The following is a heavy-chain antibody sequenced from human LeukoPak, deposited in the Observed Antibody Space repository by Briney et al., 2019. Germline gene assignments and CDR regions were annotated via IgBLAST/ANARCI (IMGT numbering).Heavy chain of an antibody. D-gene: IGHD5-24*01. CDR3: ARDTRPVEMATIDY. CDR2: IKEDGSEK. Sequence: PGGSLRLSCAASGFSFSSYWMSWVRQAPGKGLEWVANIKEDGSEKYYVDSVKGRFTISRDNAKNSLYLRMNSLRADDTAVYYCARDTRPVEMATIDYWGQGTLVTVSS. V-gene: IGHV3-7*01. J-gene: IGHJ4*02. CDR1: GFSFSSYW.